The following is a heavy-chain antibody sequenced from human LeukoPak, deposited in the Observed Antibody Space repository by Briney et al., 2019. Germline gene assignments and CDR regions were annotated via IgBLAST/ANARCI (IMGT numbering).Heavy chain of an antibody. CDR2: INHSRST. D-gene: IGHD6-25*01. V-gene: IGHV4-39*07. CDR1: GGSISSSSYY. CDR3: ARLYSTGPFDY. Sequence: SETLSLTCTVSGGSISSSSYYWGWIRQPPGKGLEWIGEINHSRSTNYNPSLKSRLTISVDTSKNQFSLKLSSVTAADTAVYYCARLYSTGPFDYWGQGTLVTVSS. J-gene: IGHJ4*02.